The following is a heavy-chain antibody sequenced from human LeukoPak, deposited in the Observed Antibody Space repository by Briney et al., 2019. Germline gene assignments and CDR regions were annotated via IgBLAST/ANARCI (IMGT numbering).Heavy chain of an antibody. V-gene: IGHV4-34*01. D-gene: IGHD2-2*01. Sequence: KPSETLCLTCAVYGGSFSGYYWSWIRQPPGKGLEWIGEINHSGSTNYNPSPTSRVTISVDTSKNQFSLKLSSVTAADTAVYYCARGYCSSTSCRYRTSSYGMDVWGKGTTVTVSS. J-gene: IGHJ6*04. CDR1: GGSFSGYY. CDR2: INHSGST. CDR3: ARGYCSSTSCRYRTSSYGMDV.